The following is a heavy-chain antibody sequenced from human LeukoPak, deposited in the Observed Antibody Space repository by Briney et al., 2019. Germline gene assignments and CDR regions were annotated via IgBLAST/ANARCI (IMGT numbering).Heavy chain of an antibody. J-gene: IGHJ4*02. V-gene: IGHV3-7*01. CDR1: GFTFSDYW. Sequence: GGSLRLSCVGSGFTFSDYWMSWVRQAPGKGREWVANIKQDGREKDYVDALKGRFTISRDNAKNSLYLQMNSLRAEDTAVYYCARWLELMRNFDWWGQGTLVTVSS. D-gene: IGHD5-24*01. CDR2: IKQDGREK. CDR3: ARWLELMRNFDW.